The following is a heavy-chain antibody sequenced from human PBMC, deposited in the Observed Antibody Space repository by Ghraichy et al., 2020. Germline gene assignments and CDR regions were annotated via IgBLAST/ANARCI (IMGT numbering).Heavy chain of an antibody. V-gene: IGHV4-59*01. J-gene: IGHJ4*02. CDR1: GGSISGYY. CDR2: IHYSGST. CDR3: ARDGCGSGCYFDH. D-gene: IGHD6-19*01. Sequence: SETLSLTCTVSGGSISGYYWSWIRQPPGKGLEWIGYIHYSGSTKYNPSLKSRVTISVDTSKKQFSLKLSSVTAADTAVYYCARDGCGSGCYFDHWGQGTLVTVSS.